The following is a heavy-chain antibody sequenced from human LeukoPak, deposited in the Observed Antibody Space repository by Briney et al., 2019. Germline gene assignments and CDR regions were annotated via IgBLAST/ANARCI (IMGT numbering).Heavy chain of an antibody. CDR3: ARGWDLVATQGPVN. Sequence: GGSLRLSCAASGFSFSTYELNWVRQAPGKGLEWISYISSFGTTIHYADSVKGRFTISRDNAKNSVYLQMNSLRAEDTAVYYCARGWDLVATQGPVNWGQGTLVTVSS. D-gene: IGHD5-12*01. CDR2: ISSFGTTI. V-gene: IGHV3-48*03. CDR1: GFSFSTYE. J-gene: IGHJ4*02.